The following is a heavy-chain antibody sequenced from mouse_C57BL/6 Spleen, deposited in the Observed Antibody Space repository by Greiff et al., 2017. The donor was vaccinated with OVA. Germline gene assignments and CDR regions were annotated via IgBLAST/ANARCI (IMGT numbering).Heavy chain of an antibody. CDR1: GYTFTDYE. CDR3: TRRSKRYYFDY. CDR2: IDPVTGGT. Sequence: QVQLQQSGAELVRPGASVTLSCKASGYTFTDYEMHWVKQTPVHGLEWIGAIDPVTGGTAYNQKFKGKAILTADKSSSTAYMELRSLTSEDSAVYYCTRRSKRYYFDYWGQGTTLTVSS. J-gene: IGHJ2*01. V-gene: IGHV1-15*01. D-gene: IGHD2-5*01.